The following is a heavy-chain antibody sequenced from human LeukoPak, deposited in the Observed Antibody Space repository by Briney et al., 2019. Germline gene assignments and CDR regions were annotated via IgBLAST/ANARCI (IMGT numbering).Heavy chain of an antibody. CDR3: ARFAGGYGFGY. V-gene: IGHV3-7*03. D-gene: IGHD5-18*01. CDR1: GFTFSSSW. CDR2: IKQDGSEK. Sequence: GGSLRLSCAASGFTFSSSWMSWVRQAPGKGLEWVANIKQDGSEKYYVDSVKGRFTISRDNAKNSLYLQMNSLRAEDTAVYYCARFAGGYGFGYWGQGTLVTVSS. J-gene: IGHJ4*02.